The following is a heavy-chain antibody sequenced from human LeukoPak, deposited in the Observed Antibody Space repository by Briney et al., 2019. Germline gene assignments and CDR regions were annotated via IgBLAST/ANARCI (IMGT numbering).Heavy chain of an antibody. Sequence: GGSLRLSCAASGFTFSSYAMHWVRQAPGKGLEWVAVISYDGSNKYYADSVKGRFTISRDNSKNTLYLQMNSLRAEDTAVYYCAREEGDYYDSSGYYFPLDYWGQGTLVTVSS. V-gene: IGHV3-30*04. CDR2: ISYDGSNK. CDR3: AREEGDYYDSSGYYFPLDY. J-gene: IGHJ4*02. D-gene: IGHD3-22*01. CDR1: GFTFSSYA.